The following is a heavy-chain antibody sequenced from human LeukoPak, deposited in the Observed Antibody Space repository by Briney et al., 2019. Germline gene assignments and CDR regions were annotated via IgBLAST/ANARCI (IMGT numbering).Heavy chain of an antibody. CDR2: IYYSGST. V-gene: IGHV4-39*01. CDR3: ARRIRVPAAKGMGVDY. D-gene: IGHD2-2*01. J-gene: IGHJ4*02. CDR1: GGAISSSCYY. Sequence: PSATLSLTCTVPGGAISSSCYYWGWIRKPPGKGLEWIGSIYYSGSTYYNPSLKSRVTISVDTSKNQFSLKLSSVTAADTAVYYCARRIRVPAAKGMGVDYWGQGTLVTVSS.